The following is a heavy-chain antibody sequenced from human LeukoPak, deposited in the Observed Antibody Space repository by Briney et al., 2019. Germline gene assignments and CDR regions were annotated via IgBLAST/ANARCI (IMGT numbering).Heavy chain of an antibody. D-gene: IGHD6-13*01. J-gene: IGHJ4*02. CDR3: ASLDRQLANYFDY. V-gene: IGHV1-69*04. Sequence: ASVKVSCKASGGTFRSYAISWVRQAPGQGLEWMGRIIPIFGIANYAQKFQGRVTITADKSTSTAYMELSSLRSEDTAVYYCASLDRQLANYFDYWGQGTLVTVSS. CDR2: IIPIFGIA. CDR1: GGTFRSYA.